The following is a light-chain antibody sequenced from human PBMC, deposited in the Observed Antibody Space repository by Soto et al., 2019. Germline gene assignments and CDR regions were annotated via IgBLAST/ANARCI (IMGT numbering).Light chain of an antibody. Sequence: QSALAQPASVSGSPGQSITISCTGTSSDVGAYDFVSWYQQHPDKAPKLMIFEVSNRPSGVSDRFSGSKSVNTATLTISGLQAEDEADYYCSSYTTSSTRVFGTGTNLTVL. J-gene: IGLJ1*01. CDR3: SSYTTSSTRV. V-gene: IGLV2-14*03. CDR2: EVS. CDR1: SSDVGAYDF.